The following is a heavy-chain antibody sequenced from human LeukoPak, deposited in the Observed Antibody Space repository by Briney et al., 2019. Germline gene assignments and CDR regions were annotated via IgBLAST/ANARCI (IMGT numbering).Heavy chain of an antibody. CDR3: ARAVIDAFDI. CDR2: INPGGSM. Sequence: ASVKVSCKASGYTFTSYYMHWVRQAPGQGLEWMGLINPGGSMSYAQKLQGRVTMTRDTSTSTVYMEVSSLRSEDTAVYYCARAVIDAFDIWGQGTMVTVSS. CDR1: GYTFTSYY. V-gene: IGHV1-46*01. J-gene: IGHJ3*02.